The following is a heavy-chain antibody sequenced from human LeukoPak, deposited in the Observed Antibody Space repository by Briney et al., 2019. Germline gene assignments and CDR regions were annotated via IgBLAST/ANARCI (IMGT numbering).Heavy chain of an antibody. CDR1: GFTFSTYD. Sequence: GGSLRLSCAASGFTFSTYDMHWVRQVTGKGLEWVSGIDIGGGTYYPASVKVRFIIYRENAKNSFYLQMNTLIAGDTAVYYCAGRRAGIGAYSDAFDIWGRGTMVTVSS. CDR2: IDIGGGT. J-gene: IGHJ3*02. V-gene: IGHV3-13*01. CDR3: AGRRAGIGAYSDAFDI. D-gene: IGHD4/OR15-4a*01.